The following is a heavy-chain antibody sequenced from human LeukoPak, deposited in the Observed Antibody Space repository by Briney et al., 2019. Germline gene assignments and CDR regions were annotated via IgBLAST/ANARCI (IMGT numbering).Heavy chain of an antibody. CDR2: IYYSGTA. CDR1: GGSISSYY. CDR3: ARQGSYEDDAFDI. Sequence: SETLSLTCTISGGSISSYYWAWLREPPGKGLEWLGYIYYSGTANYNPSLKSRITISIDTSKTQFSLRLSSVTAADTAIYYCARQGSYEDDAFDIWGQGTMVIVSS. J-gene: IGHJ3*02. V-gene: IGHV4-59*08. D-gene: IGHD3-10*01.